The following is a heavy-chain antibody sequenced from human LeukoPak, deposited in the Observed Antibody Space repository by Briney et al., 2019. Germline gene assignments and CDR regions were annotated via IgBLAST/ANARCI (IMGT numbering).Heavy chain of an antibody. CDR2: INTNTGNP. D-gene: IGHD2-2*03. Sequence: ASVKVSCKASGYTFTSYAMNWVRQAPGQGLKWMGWINTNTGNPTYAQGFTGRFVFSLDTSVSTAYLQISSLKAEDTAVYYCAMGIGYCSSTSCYVWDDAFDIWGQGTMVTVSS. CDR3: AMGIGYCSSTSCYVWDDAFDI. J-gene: IGHJ3*02. V-gene: IGHV7-4-1*02. CDR1: GYTFTSYA.